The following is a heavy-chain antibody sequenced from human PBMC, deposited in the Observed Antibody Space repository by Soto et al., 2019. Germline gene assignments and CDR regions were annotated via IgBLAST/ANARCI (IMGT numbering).Heavy chain of an antibody. D-gene: IGHD2-2*01. V-gene: IGHV4-30-4*01. Sequence: SQTLSLTCTVSGGSISSGDYYWCWIRQPPGKGLEWIGYIYYSGSTYYNPSLKSRVTISVNTPKNQFSLKLSSVTAADTAVYYCGRADLTSIYCDYWGQGTLVTVSS. CDR1: GGSISSGDYY. CDR2: IYYSGST. J-gene: IGHJ4*02. CDR3: GRADLTSIYCDY.